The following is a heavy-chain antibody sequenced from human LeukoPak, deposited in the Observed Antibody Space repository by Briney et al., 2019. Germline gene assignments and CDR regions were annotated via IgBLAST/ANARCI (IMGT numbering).Heavy chain of an antibody. J-gene: IGHJ4*02. CDR3: AKGYSSGWYSTFDY. D-gene: IGHD6-19*01. V-gene: IGHV3-23*01. CDR1: GFTFSSYA. CDR2: ISGSDGST. Sequence: PGGSLRPSCAASGFTFSSYAMSWVRQAPGKGLEWVSAISGSDGSTYYADSVKGRFTISRDNSKNTLYLQMNSLRAEDTAVYYCAKGYSSGWYSTFDYWGQGTLVTVSS.